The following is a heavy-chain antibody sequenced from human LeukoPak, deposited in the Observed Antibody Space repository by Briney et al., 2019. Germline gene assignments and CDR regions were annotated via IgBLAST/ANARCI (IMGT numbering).Heavy chain of an antibody. Sequence: PGRSLRPSCAPSGFTFDDYAIHWVRQAPGKGLGWVSLISWDGGSTYYADSVKGRFTISRDNSKHSLYLQMNSLRAEDPALYYCAKESLPKGNYYYYMDVWGEGTTVTVCS. CDR1: GFTFDDYA. V-gene: IGHV3-43D*04. CDR3: AKESLPKGNYYYYMDV. J-gene: IGHJ6*03. D-gene: IGHD5/OR15-5a*01. CDR2: ISWDGGST.